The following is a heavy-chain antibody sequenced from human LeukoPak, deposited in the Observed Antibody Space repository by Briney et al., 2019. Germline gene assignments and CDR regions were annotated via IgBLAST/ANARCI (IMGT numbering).Heavy chain of an antibody. CDR1: GGSISSSNW. Sequence: SGTLSLTCAVSGGSISSSNWWSWVRRPPGKGLEWIGEIYHSGSTNYNPSLKSRVTISVDKSKNQFSLKLSSVTAADTAVYYCARRVLAAAAWFDPWGQGTLVTVSS. V-gene: IGHV4-4*02. D-gene: IGHD6-13*01. CDR3: ARRVLAAAAWFDP. J-gene: IGHJ5*02. CDR2: IYHSGST.